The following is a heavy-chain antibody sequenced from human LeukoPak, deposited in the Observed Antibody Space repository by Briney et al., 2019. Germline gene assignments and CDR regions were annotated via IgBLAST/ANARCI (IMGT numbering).Heavy chain of an antibody. D-gene: IGHD3-22*01. CDR1: GGSISSYY. CDR2: IYYSGST. V-gene: IGHV4-59*01. CDR3: ARVDYDSSGYFDY. Sequence: SETLSLTCTVSGGSISSYYWSWIRQPPGKGLEWIGYIYYSGSTNYNPSLKSRVTISVDTSKNQFSLKLSSVTAADTAVYYCARVDYDSSGYFDYWGQGTLVTVSS. J-gene: IGHJ4*02.